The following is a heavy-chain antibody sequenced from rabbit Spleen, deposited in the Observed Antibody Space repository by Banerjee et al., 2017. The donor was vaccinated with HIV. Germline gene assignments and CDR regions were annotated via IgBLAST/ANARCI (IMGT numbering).Heavy chain of an antibody. J-gene: IGHJ4*01. CDR3: ARDVGSYDYIDVYFNL. Sequence: QEQLEESGGDLVKPEGSLTLTCTASGFSLSSSYWISWVRQAPGKGLEWIACIDAGSSGATHYASWASGRFTISKTSSTTVTLQMTSLTVADTATYFCARDVGSYDYIDVYFNLWGPGTLVTVS. CDR1: GFSLSSSYW. V-gene: IGHV1S45*01. D-gene: IGHD5-1*01. CDR2: IDAGSSGAT.